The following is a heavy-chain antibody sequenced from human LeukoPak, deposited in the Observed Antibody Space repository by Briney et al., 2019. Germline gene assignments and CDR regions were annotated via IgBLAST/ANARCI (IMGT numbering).Heavy chain of an antibody. Sequence: SETLSLTCTVSGGSINSVNYYWGWIRQPPGKGLEWIGNIYYSGPTYYNPSLKSRVTISIDTSKNQFSLKLSSVTAADTAVYYCARGTVGYCSGGSCQGWFDPWGKGTLVTVSS. CDR3: ARGTVGYCSGGSCQGWFDP. V-gene: IGHV4-39*07. CDR2: IYYSGPT. D-gene: IGHD2-15*01. J-gene: IGHJ5*02. CDR1: GGSINSVNYY.